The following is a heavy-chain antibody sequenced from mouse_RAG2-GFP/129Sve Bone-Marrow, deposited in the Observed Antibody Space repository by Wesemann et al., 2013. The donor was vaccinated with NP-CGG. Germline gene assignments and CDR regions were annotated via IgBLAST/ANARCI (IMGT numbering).Heavy chain of an antibody. CDR3: ARYLPYDFYFDY. J-gene: IGHJ2*01. CDR2: IYPGTGST. Sequence: GQGLEWIARIYPGTGSTYYNEKFKGKATLTADKSSSTAYMQLSSLKSEDSAVYFCARYLPYDFYFDYWGQGTTLTVSS. V-gene: IGHV1-76*01. D-gene: IGHD2-4*01.